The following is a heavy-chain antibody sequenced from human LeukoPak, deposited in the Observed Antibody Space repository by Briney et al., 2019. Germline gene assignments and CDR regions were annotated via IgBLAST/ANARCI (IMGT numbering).Heavy chain of an antibody. Sequence: GGSLRLSCAASEFIFSDYAMGWVRQAPGKGLEWVSTIDKTTYPTFYADSVKGRFTISRDNRKNTLYLQMNSLRAEDTAVYFCAKRGVVIRVILVGFHKEAYYFESWGQGALVTVSS. CDR3: AKRGVVIRVILVGFHKEAYYFES. V-gene: IGHV3-23*05. CDR1: EFIFSDYA. J-gene: IGHJ4*02. CDR2: IDKTTYPT. D-gene: IGHD3/OR15-3a*01.